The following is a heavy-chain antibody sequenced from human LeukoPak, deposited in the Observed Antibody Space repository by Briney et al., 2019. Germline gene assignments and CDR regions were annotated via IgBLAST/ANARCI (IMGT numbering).Heavy chain of an antibody. Sequence: GGSLRLSCAASGFTFSSYAMSWVRQAPGKGLEWVSAISGSGGSTYYADSVKGRVTISRDNSKNTLYLQMNSLRAEDTAVYYCAKPLLWFGEYGFDPWGQGTLVTVSS. D-gene: IGHD3-10*01. CDR3: AKPLLWFGEYGFDP. V-gene: IGHV3-23*01. J-gene: IGHJ5*02. CDR1: GFTFSSYA. CDR2: ISGSGGST.